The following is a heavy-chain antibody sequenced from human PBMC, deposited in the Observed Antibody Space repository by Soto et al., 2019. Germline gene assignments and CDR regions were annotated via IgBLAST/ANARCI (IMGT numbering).Heavy chain of an antibody. CDR2: INSDGSTT. V-gene: IGHV3-74*01. Sequence: GESLRLSCAATGFTFSNYWMHWVRQTPGKGLVWVSRINSDGSTTNYADSVKGRFTISRDSAKNTLYLQMNSLRAEDTAVYYCARGNYYSMDVWVQGTTDAASS. J-gene: IGHJ6*02. CDR1: GFTFSNYW. CDR3: ARGNYYSMDV.